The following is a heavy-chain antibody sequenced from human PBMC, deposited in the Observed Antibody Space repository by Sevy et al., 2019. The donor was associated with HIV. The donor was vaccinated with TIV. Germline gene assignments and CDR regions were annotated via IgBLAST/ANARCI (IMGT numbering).Heavy chain of an antibody. CDR1: GRTFRNYA. Sequence: ASVKVSCKASGRTFRNYALSWVRQAPGQGLEWMGGIIPMFETANYVQKFQGRVTITADESTNTAYMELSSLRSEDTAIYYCARSISWYASFDSWGQGTLVTVS. V-gene: IGHV1-69*13. CDR2: IIPMFETA. J-gene: IGHJ4*02. D-gene: IGHD6-13*01. CDR3: ARSISWYASFDS.